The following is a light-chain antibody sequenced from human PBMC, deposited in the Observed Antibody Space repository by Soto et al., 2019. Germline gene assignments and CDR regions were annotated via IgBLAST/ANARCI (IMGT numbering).Light chain of an antibody. CDR2: GAS. J-gene: IGKJ4*01. Sequence: EIVMTQSPATLSVSPGERATLSCRASQSVSSNLAWYQQKPGQAPRLLIYGASTRATGIPARFSGSGSGTEFTLTISSLQSEDFAVYYCQQYINWPPWPSFGGGTKVEIK. CDR3: QQYINWPPWPS. V-gene: IGKV3-15*01. CDR1: QSVSSN.